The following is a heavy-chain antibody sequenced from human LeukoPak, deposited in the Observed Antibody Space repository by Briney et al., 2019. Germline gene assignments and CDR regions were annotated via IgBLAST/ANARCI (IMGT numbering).Heavy chain of an antibody. V-gene: IGHV3-33*01. CDR2: IWYDGSKK. Sequence: PGRSLRLSCAASGFTSSSYGMHWVRQAPGKGLEWVAVIWYDGSKKYYADSVKGRFTISRDNSKNTLYLQMNSLRPEDTAVYHCARDLIVVDDAFDIWGQGTMVTVSS. CDR1: GFTSSSYG. J-gene: IGHJ3*02. CDR3: ARDLIVVDDAFDI. D-gene: IGHD3-22*01.